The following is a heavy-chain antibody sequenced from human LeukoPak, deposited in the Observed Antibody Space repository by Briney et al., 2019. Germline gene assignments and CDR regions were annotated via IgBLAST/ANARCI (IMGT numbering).Heavy chain of an antibody. V-gene: IGHV3-30-3*01. D-gene: IGHD3-10*01. Sequence: PGGSLRLSCAASGFTFSSYAMHWVRQAPGKGLEGVAVISYDGSNRYYADSVKGRFTISRDISKNTLYLQMDSLRAEDTAVYYCARPLASGSYYIMEYWGQGTLVTVSS. CDR1: GFTFSSYA. CDR3: ARPLASGSYYIMEY. J-gene: IGHJ4*02. CDR2: ISYDGSNR.